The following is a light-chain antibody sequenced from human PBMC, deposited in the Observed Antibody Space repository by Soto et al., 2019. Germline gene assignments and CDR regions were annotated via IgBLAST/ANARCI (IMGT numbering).Light chain of an antibody. CDR1: QGISNY. Sequence: DIQMTQSPSSLSASVGDRVTITCRASQGISNYLAWYQQKPGKVPKLLIYAASTLQSGVPSRFSGSGSGTDFTLTISTLQPEDVATYYGQKYNSALRTFGQGTKVEIK. CDR3: QKYNSALRT. CDR2: AAS. V-gene: IGKV1-27*01. J-gene: IGKJ1*01.